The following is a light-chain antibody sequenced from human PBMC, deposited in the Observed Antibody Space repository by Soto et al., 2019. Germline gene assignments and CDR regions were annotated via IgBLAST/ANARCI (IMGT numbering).Light chain of an antibody. V-gene: IGLV2-14*01. CDR3: TSYASSTTRDV. CDR1: SSDVGGYNY. CDR2: EVS. J-gene: IGLJ1*01. Sequence: QSALTQPASVTESPGQSITISCTRTSSDVGGYNYVSWYQQDPGKAPKLMIYEVSRRPSRVSNRFSRSKSGHTASLTISGLQAEDEADYFCTSYASSTTRDVFRTGTKVTVL.